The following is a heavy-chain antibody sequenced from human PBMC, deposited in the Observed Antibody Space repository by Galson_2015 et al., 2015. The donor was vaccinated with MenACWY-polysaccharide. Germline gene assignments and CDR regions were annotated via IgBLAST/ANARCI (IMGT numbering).Heavy chain of an antibody. CDR3: ARGYDFWSGYYHYYYYGMDV. CDR2: IKQDGSEK. CDR1: GFTFSSYW. D-gene: IGHD3-3*01. J-gene: IGHJ6*02. V-gene: IGHV3-7*04. Sequence: SLRLSCAASGFTFSSYWMSWVRQAPGKELEWVANIKQDGSEKYYVDSVKGRFTISRDNAKNSLYLQMNSLRAEDTAVYYCARGYDFWSGYYHYYYYGMDVGGQGTTVTVSS.